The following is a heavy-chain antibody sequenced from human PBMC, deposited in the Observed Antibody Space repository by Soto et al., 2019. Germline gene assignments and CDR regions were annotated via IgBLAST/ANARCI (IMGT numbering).Heavy chain of an antibody. Sequence: PFETLSLTCTVSGGSISSTTYYWGWMRQPPGKGLEWIASFFIGGNTYYNPSLKSRVTISVDTSKNQFSLKLSSVTAADTAVYYCARGWVGTGSHYFRFWGQGTLVTVSS. CDR2: FFIGGNT. CDR1: GGSISSTTYY. D-gene: IGHD3-9*01. CDR3: ARGWVGTGSHYFRF. J-gene: IGHJ4*02. V-gene: IGHV4-39*01.